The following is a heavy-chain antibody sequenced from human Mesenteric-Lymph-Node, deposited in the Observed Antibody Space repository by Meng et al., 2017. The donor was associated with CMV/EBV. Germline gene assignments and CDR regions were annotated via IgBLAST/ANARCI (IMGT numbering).Heavy chain of an antibody. CDR1: GCPLSRYA. Sequence: TAPGCPLSRYAIRWVRQAPGQVLEWMGKSMPILGTANYAQKFQGRITITVDESTSTAYMELSSLRSEDTAVYYCARGSFSSDCRFDYWGQGTLVTVSS. CDR3: ARGSFSSDCRFDY. CDR2: SMPILGTA. V-gene: IGHV1-69*15. J-gene: IGHJ4*02. D-gene: IGHD6-13*01.